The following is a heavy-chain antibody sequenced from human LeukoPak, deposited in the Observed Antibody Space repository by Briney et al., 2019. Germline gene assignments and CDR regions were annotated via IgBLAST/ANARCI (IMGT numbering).Heavy chain of an antibody. D-gene: IGHD1-1*01. CDR1: GFTFSSYS. CDR3: ARDWGQYNWNDGYFDY. J-gene: IGHJ4*02. CDR2: ISSSSSYI. V-gene: IGHV3-21*01. Sequence: GGSLRLSCAASGFTFSSYSMNWVRQAPGKGLEWVSSISSSSSYIYYADSVKGRFTISRDNAKNSLYLQMNGLRAEDTAVYYCARDWGQYNWNDGYFDYWGQGTLVTVSS.